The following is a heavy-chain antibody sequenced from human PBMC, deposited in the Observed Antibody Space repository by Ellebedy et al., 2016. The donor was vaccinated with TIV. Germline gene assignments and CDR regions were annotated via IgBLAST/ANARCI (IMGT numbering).Heavy chain of an antibody. Sequence: MPSETLSLTCAVYGGSFSGYYWSWIRQPPGKGLERIGEINHSGSTNYNPSLKSRVTISVDRSKNEISLRVTSVTAADTAVYYCARGSGAFDPWGQGTQVTVSS. D-gene: IGHD1-26*01. J-gene: IGHJ5*02. V-gene: IGHV4-34*01. CDR1: GGSFSGYY. CDR3: ARGSGAFDP. CDR2: INHSGST.